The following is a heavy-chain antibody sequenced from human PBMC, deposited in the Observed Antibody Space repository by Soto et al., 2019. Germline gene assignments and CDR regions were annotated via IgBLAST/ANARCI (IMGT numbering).Heavy chain of an antibody. V-gene: IGHV3-23*01. D-gene: IGHD3-22*01. CDR3: AKAPSPYDSSGYYYFDY. CDR2: ISGSGGST. J-gene: IGHJ4*02. Sequence: EVQLLESGGGLVQPGGSLRLSCAASGFTFSSYAMSWVRQAPGKGLEWVSAISGSGGSTYYADSVKGRFTISRDNSKKTLYLQMNSLRDEDTAVYYCAKAPSPYDSSGYYYFDYWGQGTLVTVSS. CDR1: GFTFSSYA.